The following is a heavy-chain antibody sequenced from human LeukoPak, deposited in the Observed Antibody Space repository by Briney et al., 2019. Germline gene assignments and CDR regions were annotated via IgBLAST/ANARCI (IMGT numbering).Heavy chain of an antibody. Sequence: GESLRLSCVASGFTFTDHPMNWVRQAPGKGLEWISYIGGDGIAFYADSVKGRLTASKDDARKSMYLQMNSLRVEDTAVYYCAKDRANWAIDDWGQGTQVTVSS. CDR2: IGGDGIA. J-gene: IGHJ4*02. D-gene: IGHD3-16*01. CDR1: GFTFTDHP. V-gene: IGHV3-69-1*01. CDR3: AKDRANWAIDD.